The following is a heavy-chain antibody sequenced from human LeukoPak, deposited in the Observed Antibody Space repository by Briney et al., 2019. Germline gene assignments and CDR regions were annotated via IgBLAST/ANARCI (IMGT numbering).Heavy chain of an antibody. CDR3: STLMVRGIINI. CDR2: IQSKTDGGTI. V-gene: IGHV3-15*01. Sequence: PGGSLRLSCAASGVTFSNAWMSWVRQAPGKGLEWVGRIQSKTDGGTIEYAAPVKGRFSISTDDSKTTLFLQMNSLKTEDTGVYYCSTLMVRGIINIWGQGTLVTVSS. D-gene: IGHD3-10*01. CDR1: GVTFSNAW. J-gene: IGHJ4*02.